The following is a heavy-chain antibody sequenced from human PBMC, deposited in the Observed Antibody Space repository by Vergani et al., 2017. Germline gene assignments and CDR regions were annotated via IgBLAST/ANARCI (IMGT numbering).Heavy chain of an antibody. CDR1: GGSISSYY. J-gene: IGHJ4*02. CDR2: IYYSGST. V-gene: IGHV4-59*01. D-gene: IGHD6-19*01. Sequence: QVQLQESGPGLVKPSETLSLTCTVSGGSISSYYWSLIRQPPGKGLEWIGYIYYSGSTNYNPSLKSRVTISVDTSKNQFSLKLSSVTAADTAVYYCAREQSEYSSGWYSYWGQGTLVTVSS. CDR3: AREQSEYSSGWYSY.